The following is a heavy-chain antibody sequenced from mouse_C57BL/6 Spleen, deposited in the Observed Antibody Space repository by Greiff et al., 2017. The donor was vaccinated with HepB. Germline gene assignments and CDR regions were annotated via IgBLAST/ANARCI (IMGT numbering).Heavy chain of an antibody. Sequence: EVQVVESGGGLVKPGGSLKLSCAASGFTFSDYGMHWVRQAPEKGLEWVAYISSGSSTIYYADTVKGRFTISRDNAKNTLFLQMTSLRSEDTAMYYCARGDYYGSSSYAMDYWGQGTSVTVSS. V-gene: IGHV5-17*01. D-gene: IGHD1-1*01. CDR3: ARGDYYGSSSYAMDY. CDR1: GFTFSDYG. J-gene: IGHJ4*01. CDR2: ISSGSSTI.